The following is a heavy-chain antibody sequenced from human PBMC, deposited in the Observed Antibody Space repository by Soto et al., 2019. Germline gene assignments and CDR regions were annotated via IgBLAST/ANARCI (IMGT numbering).Heavy chain of an antibody. CDR1: GYTFTSYG. Sequence: QVQLVQSGAEVKKPGASVKVSCKASGYTFTSYGISWVRQAPGQGLEWMGWISGYNGNTKYAQKLQVRVTMTTDTATSTAYMELRSLRSDATAVYYCARDLGGQIVDYWGPVTLVTVAA. V-gene: IGHV1-18*01. CDR3: ARDLGGQIVDY. J-gene: IGHJ4*02. CDR2: ISGYNGNT. D-gene: IGHD1-26*01.